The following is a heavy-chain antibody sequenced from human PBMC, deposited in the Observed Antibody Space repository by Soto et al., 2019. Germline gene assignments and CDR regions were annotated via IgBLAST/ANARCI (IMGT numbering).Heavy chain of an antibody. J-gene: IGHJ5*02. CDR3: AAALSSGWYPNNWFDP. Sequence: SCEHHGSTFTSSAVQWVRCFCGQRRERIGWVVVGSGNTNCAQKFQERVTITRDMSTSTDYMELSSLRYEDTAVYYCAAALSSGWYPNNWFDPWGQGTLVTAS. CDR2: VVVGSGNT. CDR1: GSTFTSSA. V-gene: IGHV1-58*01. D-gene: IGHD6-19*01.